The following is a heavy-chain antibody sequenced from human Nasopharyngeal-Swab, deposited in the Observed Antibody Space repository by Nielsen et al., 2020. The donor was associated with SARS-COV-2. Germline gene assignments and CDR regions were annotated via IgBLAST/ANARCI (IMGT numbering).Heavy chain of an antibody. Sequence: LKISCAASGFTFSTYWMHWVRQAPGKGLVWVSRTNTDGSSTDYADSVKGRFTISRDNAKNTLYLQMNSLRAEDTAVYYCTRSFGGASEYWGQGTLVTVSS. CDR3: TRSFGGASEY. CDR2: TNTDGSST. J-gene: IGHJ4*02. V-gene: IGHV3-74*01. CDR1: GFTFSTYW. D-gene: IGHD3-16*01.